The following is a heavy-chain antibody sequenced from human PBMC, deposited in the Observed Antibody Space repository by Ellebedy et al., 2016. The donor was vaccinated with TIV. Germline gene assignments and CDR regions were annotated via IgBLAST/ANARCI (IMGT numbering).Heavy chain of an antibody. CDR2: IYYSGST. CDR3: ARRVLRAEKRDAFDI. Sequence: SETLSLXXTVSGCSISSSSYYWGWIRQPPGKGLEWIGSIYYSGSTYYNPSLKSRVTISVDTSKNQFSLKLSSVTAADTAVYYCARRVLRAEKRDAFDIWGQGTMVTVSS. J-gene: IGHJ3*02. V-gene: IGHV4-39*07. CDR1: GCSISSSSYY.